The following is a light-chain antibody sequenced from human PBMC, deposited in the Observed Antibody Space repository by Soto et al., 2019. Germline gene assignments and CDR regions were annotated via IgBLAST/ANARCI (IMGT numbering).Light chain of an antibody. CDR2: SHN. J-gene: IGLJ1*01. CDR1: SSNIGSNA. V-gene: IGLV1-44*01. CDR3: ATWDGSLNGYV. Sequence: QLVLAQSPSASGTPGQRVTISCSGSSSNIGSNAVNWYQHLPGTAPKLLVYSHNQRPSGVPDRFSGSQSGTSASLVISGLQSEGEADYYCATWDGSLNGYVFGPGTKLTVL.